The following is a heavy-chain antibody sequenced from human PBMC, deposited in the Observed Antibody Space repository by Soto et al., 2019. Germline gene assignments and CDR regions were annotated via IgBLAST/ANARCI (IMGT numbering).Heavy chain of an antibody. D-gene: IGHD3-3*01. CDR1: GYTFTSYE. V-gene: IGHV1-8*01. Sequence: ASVKVSCKASGYTFTSYEINWVRQATGQGLEWMGWMNPNSGNTGYAQKFQGRVTMTRNTSISTAYMELSSLRSEDTAVYYCARGSHYDFWSGYRIYYGMDVWGQGTTVTVSS. CDR2: MNPNSGNT. J-gene: IGHJ6*02. CDR3: ARGSHYDFWSGYRIYYGMDV.